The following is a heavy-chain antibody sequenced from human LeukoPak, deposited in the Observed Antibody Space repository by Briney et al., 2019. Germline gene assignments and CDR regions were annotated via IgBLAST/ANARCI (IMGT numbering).Heavy chain of an antibody. V-gene: IGHV1-18*01. D-gene: IGHD5-12*01. CDR1: GYTFTSYG. J-gene: IGHJ5*02. CDR3: ARDPRGYSGYIKRIDT. Sequence: ASVKVSCKASGYTFTSYGLSWARQAPGQGLEWMGWISTYNGYTNYAQNFQGRVTMTTDTSTSTAYMELRSLRSDDTAMYYCARDPRGYSGYIKRIDTWGQGSLVTVSS. CDR2: ISTYNGYT.